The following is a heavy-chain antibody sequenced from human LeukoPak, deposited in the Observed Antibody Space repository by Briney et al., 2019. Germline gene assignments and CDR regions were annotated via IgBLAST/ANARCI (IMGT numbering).Heavy chain of an antibody. CDR3: VRDLGGRSGH. CDR2: INEDGSTT. CDR1: GFTFSSNW. Sequence: GGSLRLSCAASGFTFSSNWMHWVRQAPGKGQVWVSRINEDGSTTNYADSVKGRSTIFRDNAKNTLYLQMNSLRAEDTAVYYCVRDLGGRSGHWGQGTLVTVSS. D-gene: IGHD1-26*01. V-gene: IGHV3-74*01. J-gene: IGHJ4*02.